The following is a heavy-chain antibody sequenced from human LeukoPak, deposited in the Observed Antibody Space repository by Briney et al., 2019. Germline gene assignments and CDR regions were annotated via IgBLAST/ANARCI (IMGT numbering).Heavy chain of an antibody. V-gene: IGHV3-66*01. J-gene: IGHJ4*02. D-gene: IGHD2-21*02. CDR2: IYSGGST. CDR1: VFTVCSNY. CDR3: ARVDVVVTASLDY. Sequence: GGSLRLSCAASVFTVCSNYMSWVRQAPEKGVEWVSVIYSGGSTYYADSVKGRFTISRDNSKNTLYLQMNSLRAEDTAVYYCARVDVVVTASLDYWGQGTLVTVSS.